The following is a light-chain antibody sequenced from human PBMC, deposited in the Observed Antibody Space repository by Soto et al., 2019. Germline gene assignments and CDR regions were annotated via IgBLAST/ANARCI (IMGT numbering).Light chain of an antibody. CDR3: QQSNNWPPLT. J-gene: IGKJ4*01. Sequence: EILMTQSPGTLSVSPGDTATLSCRSSQSIRSNVAWYQQNPGRAPTLLIYGASTRATGVPDRFSGSGSGTEFTLTISDLQSEDFAIYYCQQSNNWPPLTFGGGTRVEI. CDR1: QSIRSN. CDR2: GAS. V-gene: IGKV3-15*01.